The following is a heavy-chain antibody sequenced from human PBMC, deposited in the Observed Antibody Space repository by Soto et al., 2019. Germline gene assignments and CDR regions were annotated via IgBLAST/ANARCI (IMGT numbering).Heavy chain of an antibody. Sequence: EVQLVETGGGLIQPGGSLRLSCAASGFSVGSNYMTWVRQSPGKGLEWVSLIYSDGDTDYADSVKGRFSISRDSFKNTLYLQMNNLSAEDTAVYHVARKSDSSPVPEADGVWGRGTLVTVSS. J-gene: IGHJ4*02. CDR1: GFSVGSNY. D-gene: IGHD2-8*01. CDR2: IYSDGDT. V-gene: IGHV3-53*02. CDR3: ARKSDSSPVPEADGV.